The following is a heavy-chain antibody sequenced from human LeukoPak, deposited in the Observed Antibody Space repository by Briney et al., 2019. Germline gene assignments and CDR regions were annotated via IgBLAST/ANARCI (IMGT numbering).Heavy chain of an antibody. CDR1: GGSISSGSYY. CDR3: ARRLSRRGVRGVSYQIDY. Sequence: SETLSLTCTVSGGSISSGSYYWSWIRQPAGKGLEWIGRIYTSGSTNYNPSLKSRVTISVDTSKNQFSLKLSSVTAADTAVYYCARRLSRRGVRGVSYQIDYWGQGTLVTVSS. CDR2: IYTSGST. V-gene: IGHV4-61*02. J-gene: IGHJ4*02. D-gene: IGHD3-10*01.